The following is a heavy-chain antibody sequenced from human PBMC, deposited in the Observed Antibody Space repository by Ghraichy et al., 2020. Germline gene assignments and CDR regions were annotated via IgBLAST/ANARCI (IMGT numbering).Heavy chain of an antibody. CDR3: VTTVTKE. CDR2: IYSGGST. J-gene: IGHJ4*02. D-gene: IGHD4-17*01. Sequence: GESLNISCAASGFTVSSNYMSWVRQAPGKGLEWVSVIYSGGSTYYADSVKGRFTISRDNSKNTLYLQMNSLRAEDTAVYYCVTTVTKEWGQGTLVTVSS. V-gene: IGHV3-53*01. CDR1: GFTVSSNY.